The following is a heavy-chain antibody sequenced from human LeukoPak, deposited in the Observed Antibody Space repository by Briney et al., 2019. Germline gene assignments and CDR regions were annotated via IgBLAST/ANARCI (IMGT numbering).Heavy chain of an antibody. V-gene: IGHV4-34*01. Sequence: PSETLSLTCAVYGGPFSGYYWSWIRQPPGKGLEWIGEINHSGSTNYNPSLKSRVTISVDTSKNQFSLKLSSVTAADTAVYYCARLSQTGAFDIWGQGTMVTVSS. D-gene: IGHD1-14*01. CDR1: GGPFSGYY. J-gene: IGHJ3*02. CDR2: INHSGST. CDR3: ARLSQTGAFDI.